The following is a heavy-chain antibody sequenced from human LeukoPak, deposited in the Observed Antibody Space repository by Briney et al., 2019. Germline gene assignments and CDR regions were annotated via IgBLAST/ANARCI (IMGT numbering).Heavy chain of an antibody. J-gene: IGHJ3*02. D-gene: IGHD2-15*01. CDR1: GGSFSGYY. CDR3: ARAGTTIVVVVGDAFDI. V-gene: IGHV4-34*04. Sequence: SETLSLTCAVYGGSFSGYYWSWIRQPPVRGLEWIGEINHSGSTNHNPPLKSRATISVDTAKNQYSLQLSYVTAADTDVYYCARAGTTIVVVVGDAFDIWGQGTMVTVSS. CDR2: INHSGST.